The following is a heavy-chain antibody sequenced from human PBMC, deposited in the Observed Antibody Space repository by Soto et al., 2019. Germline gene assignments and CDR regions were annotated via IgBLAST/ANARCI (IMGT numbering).Heavy chain of an antibody. V-gene: IGHV3-48*03. J-gene: IGHJ4*02. CDR1: GFTFSSYE. D-gene: IGHD3-10*01. Sequence: GGSLRLSCAASGFTFSSYEMNWVRQAPGKGLEWVSYISSSGSTIYYADSVKGRFTISRDNAKNSLYLQMNSLRAEDTAVYYCATIWFGALLQPDYWGQGTLVTVSS. CDR2: ISSSGSTI. CDR3: ATIWFGALLQPDY.